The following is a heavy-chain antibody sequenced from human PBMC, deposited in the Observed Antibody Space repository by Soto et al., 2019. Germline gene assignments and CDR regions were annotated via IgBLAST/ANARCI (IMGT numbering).Heavy chain of an antibody. CDR2: INPNSGGT. CDR3: ARGPLSDWDWFDP. D-gene: IGHD2-21*01. CDR1: GYTFTGYY. V-gene: IGHV1-2*04. Sequence: ASVKVSCKASGYTFTGYYMHWARQAPGQGLEWMGWINPNSGGTNYAQKFQGWVTMTRDTSISTAYMELSRLRSDDTAVYYCARGPLSDWDWFDPWGQGTLVTVSS. J-gene: IGHJ5*02.